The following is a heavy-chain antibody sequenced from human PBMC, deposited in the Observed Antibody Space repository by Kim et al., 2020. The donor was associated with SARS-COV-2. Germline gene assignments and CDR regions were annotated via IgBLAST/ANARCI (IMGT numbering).Heavy chain of an antibody. CDR2: INRDATRT. CDR1: GFIFDDYA. V-gene: IGHV3-43*02. CDR3: IKDHPSLDV. Sequence: GGSLRLSCDASGFIFDDYAMHWVRQVPGKGLEWVSMINRDATRTDYADSVRGRFNISRDNRKNSLYLQMGRLRSEDTGIYYCIKDHPSLDVWGQGTTVTVSS. J-gene: IGHJ6*02.